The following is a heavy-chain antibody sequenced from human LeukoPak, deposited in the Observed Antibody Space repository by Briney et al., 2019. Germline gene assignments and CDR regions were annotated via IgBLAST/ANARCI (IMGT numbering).Heavy chain of an antibody. CDR3: AAGGDHWNYRVYLDY. Sequence: SETLSLTCTVSGGSISSSSYYWGWIRQSPGKGLEWIVSIYYSGINYYNPSLNSRVTISADTSKNQVSVKQNSVTAAGTAFYYCAAGGDHWNYRVYLDYWSQGTLVSVFS. CDR2: IYYSGIN. D-gene: IGHD1-7*01. J-gene: IGHJ4*02. V-gene: IGHV4-39*01. CDR1: GGSISSSSYY.